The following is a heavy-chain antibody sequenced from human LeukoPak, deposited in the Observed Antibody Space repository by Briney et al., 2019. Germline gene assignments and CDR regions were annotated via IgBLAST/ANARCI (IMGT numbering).Heavy chain of an antibody. J-gene: IGHJ6*03. CDR1: GGSMRGYY. CDR3: AREGTDQYYYYYMDV. CDR2: IYYSGTT. Sequence: SETLSLTCTVSGGSMRGYYWSWIRQPPGKGLEWIGYIYYSGTTNYNPSLKSRVTISVDTSKTQFSLKLSSVTAADTAVYYCAREGTDQYYYYYMDVWGKGTTVTVSS. V-gene: IGHV4-59*01. D-gene: IGHD3-10*01.